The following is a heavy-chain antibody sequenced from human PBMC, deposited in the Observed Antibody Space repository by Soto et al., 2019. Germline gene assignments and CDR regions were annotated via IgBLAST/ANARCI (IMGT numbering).Heavy chain of an antibody. D-gene: IGHD5-18*01. V-gene: IGHV3-7*01. CDR3: ARDRGYSCFDY. Sequence: PGGSLRLSCAASGFTFSSSWMNWVRQAPGKGLEWVAGIKEDGSEEYYVDYVKGRFTISRDNVENSLYLQMNSLRGEDTAVYFCARDRGYSCFDYWGRGTLVTVSS. CDR1: GFTFSSSW. J-gene: IGHJ4*02. CDR2: IKEDGSEE.